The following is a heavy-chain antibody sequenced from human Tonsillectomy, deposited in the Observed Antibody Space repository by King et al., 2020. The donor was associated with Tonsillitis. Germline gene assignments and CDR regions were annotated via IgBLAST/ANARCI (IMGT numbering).Heavy chain of an antibody. V-gene: IGHV4-34*01. CDR3: AVYLYGSGSYSADY. CDR1: GGSFSGYY. CDR2: INHSGST. Sequence: VQLQQWGAGLLKPSETLSLTCAVYGGSFSGYYWSWIRQLPGKGLEWIGEINHSGSTNYNPSLKSRVTISVDTSKNQFSLKLSSVTAADTAVYYCAVYLYGSGSYSADYWGQGTLVTVSS. D-gene: IGHD3-10*01. J-gene: IGHJ4*02.